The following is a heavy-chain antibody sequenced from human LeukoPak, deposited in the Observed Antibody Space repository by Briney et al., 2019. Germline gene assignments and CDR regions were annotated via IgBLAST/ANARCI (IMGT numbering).Heavy chain of an antibody. Sequence: SETLSLTCAVSGGSISSSNWWSWVRQPPGKGLEWIGEIYHSGSTNYNPSLKSRVTISVDTSKNQFSLKLSSVTAADTAVYYCARDPRYCSGGSCGFDYWGQGTLVTVSS. V-gene: IGHV4-4*02. CDR2: IYHSGST. CDR3: ARDPRYCSGGSCGFDY. J-gene: IGHJ4*02. D-gene: IGHD2-15*01. CDR1: GGSISSSNW.